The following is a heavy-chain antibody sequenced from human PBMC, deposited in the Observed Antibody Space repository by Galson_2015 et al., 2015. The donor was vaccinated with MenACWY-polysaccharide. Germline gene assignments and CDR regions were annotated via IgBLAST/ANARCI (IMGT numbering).Heavy chain of an antibody. J-gene: IGHJ6*02. Sequence: QSGAEVKKPGESLTISCMASGYLFTSFAIGWVRQMPGKGLEWLGIIYPSDSDVKSNPSFQGQVTFSADRSTNTAYLQWSSLKASDSAMYYCARKDHGTGSMDVWGQGTTVTVSS. CDR2: IYPSDSDV. V-gene: IGHV5-51*01. CDR3: ARKDHGTGSMDV. D-gene: IGHD3-10*01. CDR1: GYLFTSFA.